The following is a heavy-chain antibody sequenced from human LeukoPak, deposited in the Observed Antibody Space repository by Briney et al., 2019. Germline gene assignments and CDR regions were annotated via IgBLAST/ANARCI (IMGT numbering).Heavy chain of an antibody. Sequence: HPGGSLRLSCAASGFTFSSYAMSWVRQAPGKGLEWVSAISGSGGSTYYADSVKGRFTISRDNAKNTLYLQMNSLRAEDTAVYYCARGTYGDEYYYYYMDVWGKGTTVTISS. CDR1: GFTFSSYA. CDR2: ISGSGGST. J-gene: IGHJ6*03. D-gene: IGHD4-17*01. CDR3: ARGTYGDEYYYYYMDV. V-gene: IGHV3-23*01.